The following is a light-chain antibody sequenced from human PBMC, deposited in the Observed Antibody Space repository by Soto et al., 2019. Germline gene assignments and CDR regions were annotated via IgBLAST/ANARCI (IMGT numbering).Light chain of an antibody. Sequence: QPVLTQPPSVSGAPGQRVTISCTGSSSNIGAGYDVHWYQQLPGTAPKLPIYGNSNRPSGVPDRFSGSKSGTSASLAITGLQAEDEADYYCQSYDSSLSGDVFGTGTKLTVL. CDR1: SSNIGAGYD. CDR3: QSYDSSLSGDV. V-gene: IGLV1-40*01. J-gene: IGLJ1*01. CDR2: GNS.